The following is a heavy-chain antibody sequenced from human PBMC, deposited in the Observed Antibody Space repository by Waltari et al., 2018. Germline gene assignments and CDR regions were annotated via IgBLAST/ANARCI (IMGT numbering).Heavy chain of an antibody. V-gene: IGHV1-69*12. CDR1: GGTFSSYA. CDR3: ARGVAAGNWYVDL. Sequence: QVQLVQSGAEVKKPGSSVKVSCKASGGTFSSYAISWVRRAPGQGLEWMGGIIPIFGTANYAQKFQGRGTITEDESASTASMALSSLRSEAAAVYDCARGVAAGNWYVDLWGRCTLGTVSS. CDR2: IIPIFGTA. J-gene: IGHJ2*01. D-gene: IGHD3-3*01.